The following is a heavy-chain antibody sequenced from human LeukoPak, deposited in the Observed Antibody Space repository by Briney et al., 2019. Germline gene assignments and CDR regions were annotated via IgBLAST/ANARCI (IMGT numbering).Heavy chain of an antibody. D-gene: IGHD1-26*01. CDR2: IYYSGST. V-gene: IGHV4-39*01. CDR1: GGSISSSSYY. CDR3: ARPVWELRAFDI. Sequence: SETLSLTCTVSGGSISSSSYYWCWLRQPPGTGLEWIGSIYYSGSTYYNPSLKSPVTISVDTSKIQFSLKLSSVTAADTAVYYCARPVWELRAFDIWGQGTMVTVSS. J-gene: IGHJ3*02.